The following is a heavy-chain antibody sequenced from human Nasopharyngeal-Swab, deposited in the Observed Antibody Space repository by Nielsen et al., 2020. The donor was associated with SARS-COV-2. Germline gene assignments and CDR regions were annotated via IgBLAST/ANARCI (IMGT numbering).Heavy chain of an antibody. Sequence: WIRQPPGKGLEWIGYIYYSGSTYYNPSLKSQVTISVDTSKNQFSLKLSSVTAADTAVYYCARDYYDSSGYYGGFDPWGQGTLVTVSS. CDR3: ARDYYDSSGYYGGFDP. D-gene: IGHD3-22*01. CDR2: IYYSGST. V-gene: IGHV4-30-4*01. J-gene: IGHJ5*02.